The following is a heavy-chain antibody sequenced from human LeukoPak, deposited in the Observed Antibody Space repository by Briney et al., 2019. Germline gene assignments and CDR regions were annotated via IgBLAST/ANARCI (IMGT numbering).Heavy chain of an antibody. J-gene: IGHJ4*02. D-gene: IGHD6-19*01. Sequence: ASVKVSCKASGYTFTSYYMHWVRQAPGQGLEWMGIINPSGGSTSYAQKLQGRVTITRDTSTSTVYMELSSLRSEDTAVYYCARAIAVAGEERPGGGSVWGQGTLVTVSS. V-gene: IGHV1-46*01. CDR2: INPSGGST. CDR1: GYTFTSYY. CDR3: ARAIAVAGEERPGGGSV.